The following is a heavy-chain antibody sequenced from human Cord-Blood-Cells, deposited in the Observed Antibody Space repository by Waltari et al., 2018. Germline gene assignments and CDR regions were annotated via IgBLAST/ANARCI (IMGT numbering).Heavy chain of an antibody. V-gene: IGHV1-8*01. J-gene: IGHJ4*02. CDR3: ARGRRSDIVVVVAAPHY. D-gene: IGHD2-15*01. CDR2: MNPNSCNT. Sequence: QVQLVQSGAEVKKPGASVKVSCKASGYTFPSYDINWVRQATGQGLGWMGWMNPNSCNTGYAQKFQIRVTMTRNTSISTAYMELSSLRSEDTAVYYCARGRRSDIVVVVAAPHYWGQGTLVTVSS. CDR1: GYTFPSYD.